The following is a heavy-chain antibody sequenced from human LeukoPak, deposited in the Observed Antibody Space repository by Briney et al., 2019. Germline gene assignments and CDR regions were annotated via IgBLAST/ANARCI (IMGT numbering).Heavy chain of an antibody. D-gene: IGHD2-2*01. CDR3: ARDRYGYCSSTSCPYFDL. CDR1: GGSISSSSYY. J-gene: IGHJ2*01. V-gene: IGHV4-39*02. CDR2: IYYSGST. Sequence: PSETLSLTCTVSGGSISSSSYYWGWIRQPPGKGLEWIGSIYYSGSTYYNPSLKSRVTISVDTSKNQFSLKLSSVTAADTAVYYCARDRYGYCSSTSCPYFDLWGRGTLVTVSS.